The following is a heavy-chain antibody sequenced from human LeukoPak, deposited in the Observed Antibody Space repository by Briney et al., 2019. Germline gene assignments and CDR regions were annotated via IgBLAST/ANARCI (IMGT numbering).Heavy chain of an antibody. CDR2: ILDDGINK. D-gene: IGHD3-10*01. CDR3: ARVGMVRGPLD. J-gene: IGHJ4*02. Sequence: GGSLRLSCAASGFTFSGYGMHWVRQAPGKGREWVAFILDDGINKYYADSVKGRFTISRDNSKNTLYLQMNSLRAEDTAVYYCARVGMVRGPLDWGQGTLVTVSS. V-gene: IGHV3-30*02. CDR1: GFTFSGYG.